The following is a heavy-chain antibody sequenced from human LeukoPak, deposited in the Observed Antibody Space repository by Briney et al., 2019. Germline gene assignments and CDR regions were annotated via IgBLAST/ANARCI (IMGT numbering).Heavy chain of an antibody. CDR1: GLTFSSHA. D-gene: IGHD3-9*01. J-gene: IGHJ6*02. V-gene: IGHV3-30-3*01. CDR3: ARDHDILTGYIQRGAFHSYGMDV. Sequence: QTGRSLRLSCAASGLTFSSHAIHWVRQAPGKGLEWVAVISFDGSNKYYADSVKGRLTSSREKSKNTVFLQMNSLRAEDTAVYYCARDHDILTGYIQRGAFHSYGMDVWGQGTTVTVSS. CDR2: ISFDGSNK.